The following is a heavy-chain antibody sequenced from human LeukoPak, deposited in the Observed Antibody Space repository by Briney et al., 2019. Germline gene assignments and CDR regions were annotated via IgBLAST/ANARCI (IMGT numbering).Heavy chain of an antibody. V-gene: IGHV1-69*13. D-gene: IGHD4-17*01. CDR3: ARGRTTVTTGLDAFDI. Sequence: ASVKVSCKASGGTFSSYAISWVRQAPGQGLEWMGGIIPIFGTANYAQKFQGRVTITADESTSTAYMELSSLRSEDTAVYYCARGRTTVTTGLDAFDIWGQGTMVTVSS. CDR1: GGTFSSYA. CDR2: IIPIFGTA. J-gene: IGHJ3*02.